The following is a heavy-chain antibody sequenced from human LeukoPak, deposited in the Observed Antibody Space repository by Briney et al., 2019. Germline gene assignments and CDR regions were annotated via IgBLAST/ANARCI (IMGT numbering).Heavy chain of an antibody. CDR1: GYTFTGYY. Sequence: ASVKDSCKASGYTFTGYYMHWVRQAPGQGLEWMGWINPNSDGTHYAQKFKGRVTKTKDTSIHTANIELTGLRADYTPMHFLPRVKRFGATVDYWGRGTLVSVSS. CDR2: INPNSDGT. D-gene: IGHD1-26*01. V-gene: IGHV1-2*02. J-gene: IGHJ4*02. CDR3: PRVKRFGATVDY.